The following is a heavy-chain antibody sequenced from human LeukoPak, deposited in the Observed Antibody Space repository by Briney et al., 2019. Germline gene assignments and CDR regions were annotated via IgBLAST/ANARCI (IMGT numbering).Heavy chain of an antibody. J-gene: IGHJ4*02. CDR1: GFTFSSYA. D-gene: IGHD1-1*01. CDR2: ISGSGGST. V-gene: IGHV3-23*01. CDR3: AKDLQRMTEYYFDY. Sequence: PGGSLRLSCAASGFTFSSYAMSWVRQAPGKGLEWVSAISGSGGSTYYADSVKGRFTISRDNSKNTLYLQMNSLRAEDTAVYYGAKDLQRMTEYYFDYWAQGTLDTVSS.